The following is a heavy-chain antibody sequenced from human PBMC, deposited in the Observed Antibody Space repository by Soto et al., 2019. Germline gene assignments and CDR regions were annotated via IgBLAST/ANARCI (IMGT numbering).Heavy chain of an antibody. D-gene: IGHD2-2*01. CDR2: IKSQGDGGTR. CDR1: GFSFRNAW. Sequence: GGSLRLSCAASGFSFRNAWMSWVRQAPGKGLEWVGHIKSQGDGGTRDYAAPVKGRFTIARDDSKNTLFLQMNSLKNEDTAVYFCTTDLQAYCDGTTCYAGNYYYDDMDVWGQGTTVTVSS. V-gene: IGHV3-15*01. CDR3: TTDLQAYCDGTTCYAGNYYYDDMDV. J-gene: IGHJ6*02.